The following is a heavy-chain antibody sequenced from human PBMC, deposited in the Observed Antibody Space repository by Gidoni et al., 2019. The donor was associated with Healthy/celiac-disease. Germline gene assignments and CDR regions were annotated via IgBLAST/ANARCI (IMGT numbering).Heavy chain of an antibody. J-gene: IGHJ6*02. CDR1: GGSLCSGDYY. V-gene: IGHV4-30-4*01. CDR2: IYYSGST. CDR3: ARGYSGLYYGMDV. D-gene: IGHD2-15*01. Sequence: QVQLQESGPGLVQPSQTLSLTCTVSGGSLCSGDYYWRWIRQPPGKVLEWIGYIYYSGSTYYNPSLKSRVTISVDTSKNQFSLKLSSVTAADTAVYYCARGYSGLYYGMDVWGQGTTVTVSS.